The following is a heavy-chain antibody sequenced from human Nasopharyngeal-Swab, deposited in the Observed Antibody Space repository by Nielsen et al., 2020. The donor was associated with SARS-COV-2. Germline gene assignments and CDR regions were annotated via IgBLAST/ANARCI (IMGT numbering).Heavy chain of an antibody. J-gene: IGHJ6*02. D-gene: IGHD3-22*01. Sequence: GGSLRLSCAASGFTFDDYAMHWVRQAPGKGLEWVSGISWNSGSIGYADSVKGRFTISRDNAKNSLYLQMNSLRAEDTALYYCAMYYYDSSGYSDYYGMDVWGQGTTVTVSS. CDR1: GFTFDDYA. V-gene: IGHV3-9*01. CDR2: ISWNSGSI. CDR3: AMYYYDSSGYSDYYGMDV.